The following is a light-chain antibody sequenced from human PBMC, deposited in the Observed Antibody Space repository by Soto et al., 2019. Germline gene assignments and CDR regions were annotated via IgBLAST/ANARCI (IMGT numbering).Light chain of an antibody. J-gene: IGKJ1*01. V-gene: IGKV3-15*01. CDR3: QQYNNWPGT. Sequence: EIVMTQSPATLSVSPGDXATLYCRASQSVSSNLAWYQQKPGQAPRIIIYGASTRATGIPARFSGSGSGTECTLTISSLQSEDVAVYYCQQYNNWPGTLGQGTKVDIK. CDR1: QSVSSN. CDR2: GAS.